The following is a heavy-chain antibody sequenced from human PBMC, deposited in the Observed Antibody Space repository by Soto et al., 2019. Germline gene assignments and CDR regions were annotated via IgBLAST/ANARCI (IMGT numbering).Heavy chain of an antibody. CDR2: IDTDGSRK. J-gene: IGHJ6*02. CDR1: GFNFNTYW. CDR3: GRVPLDGNYANGVDV. D-gene: IGHD4-17*01. Sequence: EVQLVESGGGLVQPGGSLRLSCAASGFNFNTYWMYWVRQAPGKGLEWVANIDTDGSRKNYVDSVKGRFIITRDNAKNSLFLQMNSLRAEDTAVYYCGRVPLDGNYANGVDVWGQGTPVTVSS. V-gene: IGHV3-7*03.